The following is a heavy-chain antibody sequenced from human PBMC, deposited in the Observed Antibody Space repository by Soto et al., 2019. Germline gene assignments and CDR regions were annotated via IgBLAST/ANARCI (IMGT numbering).Heavy chain of an antibody. CDR2: ISGGGSNT. Sequence: EVQLLESGGGLVQRGGSLRLSCAASGFPFSSYVMSWVRQAPGKGLEWVSGISGGGSNTFYADSVKGRFTISRDNSKNTLILQMNSLRAEDTAVYYCAKDSNKYSSSLRGRYFDYWGQGIGVTVSS. D-gene: IGHD4-4*01. J-gene: IGHJ4*02. CDR1: GFPFSSYV. CDR3: AKDSNKYSSSLRGRYFDY. V-gene: IGHV3-23*01.